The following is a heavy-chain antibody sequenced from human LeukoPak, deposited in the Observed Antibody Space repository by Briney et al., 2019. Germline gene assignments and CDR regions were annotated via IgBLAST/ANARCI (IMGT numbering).Heavy chain of an antibody. D-gene: IGHD1-26*01. CDR1: GFTSSSYA. J-gene: IGHJ5*02. V-gene: IGHV3-23*01. CDR2: ISGSGGST. CDR3: AKGRYSGSYYNWFDP. Sequence: PGGVLRLSCAASGFTSSSYAMSWVRQAPGKGLEWVSAISGSGGSTYYADSVKGRFTISRDTSKNTLYLQMNSLRAEDTAVYYCAKGRYSGSYYNWFDPWGQGTLVTVSS.